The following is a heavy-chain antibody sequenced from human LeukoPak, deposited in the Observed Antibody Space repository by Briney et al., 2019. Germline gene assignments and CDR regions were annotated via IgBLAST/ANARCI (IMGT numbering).Heavy chain of an antibody. Sequence: PGGSLRLSCAASGFTFSSYAMSWVRQAPGKGLEWVSAISGSGGSTYYADSVKGRFTISRDNSKNTLYLQMNSLRAEDTAVYYCAKDFYCSGGSCYFDYWGQGTLVTVSS. V-gene: IGHV3-23*01. J-gene: IGHJ4*02. CDR3: AKDFYCSGGSCYFDY. D-gene: IGHD2-15*01. CDR1: GFTFSSYA. CDR2: ISGSGGST.